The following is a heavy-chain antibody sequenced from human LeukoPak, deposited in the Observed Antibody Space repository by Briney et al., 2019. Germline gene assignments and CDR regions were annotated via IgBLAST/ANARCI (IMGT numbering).Heavy chain of an antibody. D-gene: IGHD4-17*01. J-gene: IGHJ3*02. CDR2: INPSGGST. CDR3: ARDVGHYGDYDALDI. CDR1: GYTCTSYY. Sequence: ASVKVSCKASGYTCTSYYMHWVRQAPGQGLEWMGIINPSGGSTSYAQKFQGRVTMTRDTSTSTVYMELSSLRSEDTAVYYCARDVGHYGDYDALDIWGQGTMVTVSS. V-gene: IGHV1-46*01.